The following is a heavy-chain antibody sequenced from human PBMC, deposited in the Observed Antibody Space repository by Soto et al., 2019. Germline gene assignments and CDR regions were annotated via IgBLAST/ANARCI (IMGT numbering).Heavy chain of an antibody. CDR1: GFTFSSYS. V-gene: IGHV3-21*01. CDR3: ARALLTGTNSYYYYGMDV. CDR2: ISSSSSYI. D-gene: IGHD1-7*01. Sequence: GGSLRLSCAASGFTFSSYSMNWVRQAPGKGLEWVSSISSSSSYIYYADSVKGRFTISRDNAKNSLYLQMNSLRAEDTAVYYCARALLTGTNSYYYYGMDVWGQGTTVTVSS. J-gene: IGHJ6*02.